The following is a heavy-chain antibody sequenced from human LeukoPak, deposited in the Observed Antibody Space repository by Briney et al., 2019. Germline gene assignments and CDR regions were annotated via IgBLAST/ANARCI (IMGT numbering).Heavy chain of an antibody. J-gene: IGHJ4*02. CDR1: GYTFTGYY. D-gene: IGHD2-21*02. CDR3: ARERGDPPPRHNPLIDY. CDR2: INPNSGGT. Sequence: GASVKVSCKASGYTFTGYYMHWVRQAPGQGLEWMGWINPNSGGTNYAQKFQGSVTMTRDTSISKSSMDLSRMRSDDTAVYYCARERGDPPPRHNPLIDYWGQGTLVTVSS. V-gene: IGHV1-2*02.